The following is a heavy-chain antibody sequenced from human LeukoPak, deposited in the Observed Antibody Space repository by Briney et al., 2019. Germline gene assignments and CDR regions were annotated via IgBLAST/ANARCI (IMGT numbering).Heavy chain of an antibody. CDR2: ISWNSGSI. Sequence: GGSLRLSCAASGFTFSSYWMHWVRQAPGKGLEWVSGISWNSGSIGYADSVKGRFTISRDNAKNSLYLQMNSLRAEDTALYYCAKDTSIVGARGDAFDIWGQGTMVTVSS. J-gene: IGHJ3*02. V-gene: IGHV3-9*01. CDR1: GFTFSSYW. D-gene: IGHD1-26*01. CDR3: AKDTSIVGARGDAFDI.